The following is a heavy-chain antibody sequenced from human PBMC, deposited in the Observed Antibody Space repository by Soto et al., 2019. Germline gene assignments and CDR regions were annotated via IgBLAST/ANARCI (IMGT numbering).Heavy chain of an antibody. V-gene: IGHV4-4*02. Sequence: QVQLQESGPGLVKPSGTLSLTCAVSGGSISSSNWWSWVRQPPGKGLEWIGDIYHSGRTTHNPSLKSRVTSSVDTSKNQFSLKLSSVTAADTAVYYCASLPATSDFDYWGQGTLVTVSS. CDR1: GGSISSSNW. D-gene: IGHD2-2*01. CDR2: IYHSGRT. J-gene: IGHJ4*02. CDR3: ASLPATSDFDY.